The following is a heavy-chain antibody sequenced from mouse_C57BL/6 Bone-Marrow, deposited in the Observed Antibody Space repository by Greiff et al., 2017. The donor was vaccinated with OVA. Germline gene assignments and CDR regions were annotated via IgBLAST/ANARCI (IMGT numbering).Heavy chain of an antibody. CDR1: GYTFTSYW. CDR3: ARKGGQLRLFHWYFDV. Sequence: QVHVKQPGTELVKPGASVKLSCKASGYTFTSYWMHWVKQRPGQGLEWIGNINPSNGGTNYNEKFKSKATLTVDKSSSTAYMQLSSLTSEDSAVYYCARKGGQLRLFHWYFDVWGTGTTVTVSS. V-gene: IGHV1-53*01. D-gene: IGHD3-2*02. J-gene: IGHJ1*03. CDR2: INPSNGGT.